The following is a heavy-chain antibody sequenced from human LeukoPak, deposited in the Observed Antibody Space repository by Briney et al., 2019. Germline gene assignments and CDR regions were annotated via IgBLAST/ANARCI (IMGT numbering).Heavy chain of an antibody. Sequence: PGGSLRLSCAASGFTFSSYGMHWVRQAPGKGLEWVAVISYDGSNKYYADSVKGRFTISRDNSKNTLYLQMYSLRAEDTAVYYCAKDKYSSSLPPFDPWGQGTLVTVSS. J-gene: IGHJ5*02. CDR2: ISYDGSNK. D-gene: IGHD6-13*01. V-gene: IGHV3-30*18. CDR3: AKDKYSSSLPPFDP. CDR1: GFTFSSYG.